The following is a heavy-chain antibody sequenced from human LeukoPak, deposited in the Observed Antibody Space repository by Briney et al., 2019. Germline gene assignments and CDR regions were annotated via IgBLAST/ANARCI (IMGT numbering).Heavy chain of an antibody. J-gene: IGHJ4*02. V-gene: IGHV4-59*08. Sequence: PSQSLSPTCTVSGVSTSSYYWSWIRQPPGNRLEWMGYIYYSGSTSDNPTLKTPVTISVDTSKNQFSLKLSSVTTADTAVYYCARHDAHGDYAMSDYWGRGPLVSVSS. D-gene: IGHD4-17*01. CDR3: ARHDAHGDYAMSDY. CDR2: IYYSGST. CDR1: GVSTSSYY.